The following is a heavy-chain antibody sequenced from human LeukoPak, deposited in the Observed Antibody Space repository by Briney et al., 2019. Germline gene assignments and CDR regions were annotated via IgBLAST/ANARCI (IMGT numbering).Heavy chain of an antibody. D-gene: IGHD6-19*01. V-gene: IGHV4-30-2*01. CDR1: GGSISSSSYY. Sequence: SETLSLTCTVSGGSISSSSYYWGWIRQPPGKGLEWIGYIYHSGSTYYNPSLKSRVTISVDRSKNQFSLKLSSATAADTAVYYCARGGGKGAVAKAWGQGTLVTVSS. CDR3: ARGGGKGAVAKA. J-gene: IGHJ4*02. CDR2: IYHSGST.